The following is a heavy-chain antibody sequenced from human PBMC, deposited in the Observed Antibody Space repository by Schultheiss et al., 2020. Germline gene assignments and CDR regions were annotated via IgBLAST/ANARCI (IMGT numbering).Heavy chain of an antibody. CDR2: IYTSGST. Sequence: SATLSLTCSVSGGSISSYYWSWIRQPAGKGLEWIGRIYTSGSTNYNPSLKSRVTISVDTSKNQFSLKLSSVTAADTAVYYCARSTTLMVYASFDYWGQGTLVTVSS. CDR3: ARSTTLMVYASFDY. V-gene: IGHV4-4*07. D-gene: IGHD2-8*01. J-gene: IGHJ4*02. CDR1: GGSISSYY.